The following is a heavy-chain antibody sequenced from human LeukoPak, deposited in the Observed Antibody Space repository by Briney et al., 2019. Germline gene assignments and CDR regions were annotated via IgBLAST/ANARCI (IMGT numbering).Heavy chain of an antibody. J-gene: IGHJ4*02. CDR3: ARSSYSGYFDY. D-gene: IGHD1-26*01. CDR1: GFTFRSFA. CDR2: ISGGGGTT. V-gene: IGHV3-23*01. Sequence: GGSLRLSCAASGFTFRSFAMTWVRQAPGKGLEWVSAISGGGGTTSYADSVRGRFTISRDNSKNTLHLQMNNLRVEDTAIYYCARSSYSGYFDYWGQGTLVTVSS.